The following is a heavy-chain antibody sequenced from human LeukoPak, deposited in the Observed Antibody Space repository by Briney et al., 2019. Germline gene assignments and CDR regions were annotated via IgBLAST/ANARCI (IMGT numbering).Heavy chain of an antibody. CDR2: IDYSGNT. D-gene: IGHD6-13*01. CDR3: ARDQGPDEYSSSWLPAGYGMDV. J-gene: IGHJ6*02. Sequence: SENPSLNCTGSGCSISSYYWRWMRHPPGPGLEGIGYIDYSGNTNHNPSLNSRVTIPVDTTKNHFFLKPGSVTDADPAFYYCARDQGPDEYSSSWLPAGYGMDVWGQGTKVTVSS. CDR1: GCSISSYY. V-gene: IGHV4-59*01.